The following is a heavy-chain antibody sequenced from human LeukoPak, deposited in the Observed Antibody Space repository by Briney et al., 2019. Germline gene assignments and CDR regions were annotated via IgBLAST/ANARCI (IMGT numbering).Heavy chain of an antibody. J-gene: IGHJ4*02. D-gene: IGHD5-12*01. CDR1: GLTFNNYG. CDR3: AKEHSGWDYFDY. V-gene: IGHV3-30*18. Sequence: GGSLRLSCVASGLTFNNYGMHWVRQAPGKGLEAVAVISHDGKHQYFGDPVKGRFTISRDDSTKTVYLQMNNLGPEDTAMYYCAKEHSGWDYFDYWGQGTLVTVSS. CDR2: ISHDGKHQ.